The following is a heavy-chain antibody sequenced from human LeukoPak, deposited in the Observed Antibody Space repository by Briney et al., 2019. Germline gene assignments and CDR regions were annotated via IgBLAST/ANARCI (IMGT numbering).Heavy chain of an antibody. J-gene: IGHJ4*02. CDR2: VHRDGYA. V-gene: IGHV4-4*02. CDR3: ARGIPSGSYYDY. Sequence: PSETLSLTCAVSGASITYFWSWVRQPPGKGLEWIGEVHRDGYANYNPSLEGRVTMSVDTSKNQFSLKLSSVTAADTAVYYCARGIPSGSYYDYWGQGTLVTVSS. CDR1: GASITYF. D-gene: IGHD1-26*01.